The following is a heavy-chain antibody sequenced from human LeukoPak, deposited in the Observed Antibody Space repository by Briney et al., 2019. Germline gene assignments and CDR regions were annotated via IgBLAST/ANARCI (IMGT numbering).Heavy chain of an antibody. D-gene: IGHD3-22*01. J-gene: IGHJ4*02. CDR3: ARDPRRSYYYDSSGYYSDY. CDR1: GYTFTGYY. Sequence: ASVKVPCKASGYTFTGYYMHWVRQAPGQGLEWMGWINPNSGGTNYAQKFQGRVTMTRDTSISTAYMELSRLRSDDTAVYYCARDPRRSYYYDSSGYYSDYWGQGTLVTVSS. CDR2: INPNSGGT. V-gene: IGHV1-2*02.